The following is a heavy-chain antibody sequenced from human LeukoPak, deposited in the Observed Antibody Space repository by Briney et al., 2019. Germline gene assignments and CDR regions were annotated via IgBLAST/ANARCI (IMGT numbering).Heavy chain of an antibody. Sequence: VASVKVSCKASGYTSTGYYMHWVRQAPGQGLEWMGWINPNSGGTNYAQKFQGRVTMTRDTSISTAYMELSRLRSDDTAVYYCASSIWFGESNPLLGTGWGRDDAFDIWGQGTMVTVSS. CDR2: INPNSGGT. CDR1: GYTSTGYY. V-gene: IGHV1-2*02. J-gene: IGHJ3*02. CDR3: ASSIWFGESNPLLGTGWGRDDAFDI. D-gene: IGHD3-10*01.